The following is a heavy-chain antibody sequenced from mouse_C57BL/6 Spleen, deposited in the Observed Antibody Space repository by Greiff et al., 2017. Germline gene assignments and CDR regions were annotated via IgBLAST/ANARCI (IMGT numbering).Heavy chain of an antibody. CDR2: ISSGGSYT. V-gene: IGHV5-6*01. Sequence: EVQGVESGGDLVKPGGSLKLSCAASGFTFSSYGMSWVRQTPDKRLEWVATISSGGSYTYYPDSVKGRCTISRDNAKNTLYLQMSSLKSEDTAMYYCARPFGTTVYAMDYWGQGTSVTVSS. CDR1: GFTFSSYG. D-gene: IGHD1-1*01. J-gene: IGHJ4*01. CDR3: ARPFGTTVYAMDY.